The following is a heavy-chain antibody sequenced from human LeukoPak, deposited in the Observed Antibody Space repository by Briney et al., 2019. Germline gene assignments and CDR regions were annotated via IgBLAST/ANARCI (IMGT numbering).Heavy chain of an antibody. CDR3: ARADRLGAALLASFDY. CDR1: GFTVSTNS. D-gene: IGHD3-16*01. J-gene: IGHJ4*02. CDR2: ITASSTAI. V-gene: IGHV3-21*03. Sequence: GGSLRLSCTVSGFTVSTNSMSWVRQAPGKGLEWVSSITASSTAIYSADSVKGRFTISRDNAKNSLYLQMNSLRAEDTAVYYCARADRLGAALLASFDYWGQGTLVTVSS.